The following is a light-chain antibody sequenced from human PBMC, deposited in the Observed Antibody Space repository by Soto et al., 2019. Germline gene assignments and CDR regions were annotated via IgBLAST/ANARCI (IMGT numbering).Light chain of an antibody. J-gene: IGKJ1*01. V-gene: IGKV4-1*01. CDR2: WAS. CDR3: QHYYNYPWT. Sequence: DIVMTQSPDSLAVSLGERATVNCKSSQSVLSSSNNKNYLAWFQQKPGQRPKLLIYWASTRESGVPDRFSGSGSGTDFPLTISSLQAEDVAVYYCQHYYNYPWTFGQGTKVEAK. CDR1: QSVLSSSNNKNY.